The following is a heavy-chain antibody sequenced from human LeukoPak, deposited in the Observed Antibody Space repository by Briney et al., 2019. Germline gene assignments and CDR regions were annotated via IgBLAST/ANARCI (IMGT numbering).Heavy chain of an antibody. CDR3: ARHNRVEDDRDFDY. CDR1: GYSFTSYW. Sequence: GESLKISCKGSGYSFTSYWIGWVRQLPGKGLEWMGIIYPGDSDTRYSPSFQGQVTIPADKSISTAYLQWSSLKASDTAMYYCARHNRVEDDRDFDYWGQGTLVTVSS. J-gene: IGHJ4*02. D-gene: IGHD1-14*01. CDR2: IYPGDSDT. V-gene: IGHV5-51*01.